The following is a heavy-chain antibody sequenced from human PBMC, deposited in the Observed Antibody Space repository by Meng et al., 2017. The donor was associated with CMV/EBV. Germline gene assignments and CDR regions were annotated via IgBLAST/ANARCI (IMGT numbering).Heavy chain of an antibody. CDR2: ISSNGGST. V-gene: IGHV3-64*02. Sequence: GESLKISCAASGFTFSSYAMRWVRQAPGKGLEYVSAISSNGGSTYYADSVKGRFTISRDNSRNTLYLQMGSLRAEDMAVYYCARVTGAGDYYFDYWGQGTLVTVSS. CDR1: GFTFSSYA. D-gene: IGHD4-17*01. J-gene: IGHJ4*02. CDR3: ARVTGAGDYYFDY.